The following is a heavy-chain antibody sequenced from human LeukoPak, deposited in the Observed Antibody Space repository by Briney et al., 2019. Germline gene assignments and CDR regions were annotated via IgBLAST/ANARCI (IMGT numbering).Heavy chain of an antibody. D-gene: IGHD3-22*01. J-gene: IGHJ4*02. CDR2: IYYSGNT. CDR3: ASDSFYESGGYFYY. V-gene: IGHV4-59*12. CDR1: GGSITSFY. Sequence: SETLSLTCTVSGGSITSFYWSWIRQPPGKGLEWIGYIYYSGNTNYNPSLKSRVTISVDTSKNQFSLKVTSVTAADTAVYYCASDSFYESGGYFYYWGQGTPVTVSS.